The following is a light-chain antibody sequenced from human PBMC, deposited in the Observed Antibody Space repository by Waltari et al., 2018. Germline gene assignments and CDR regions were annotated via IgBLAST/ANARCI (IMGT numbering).Light chain of an antibody. CDR2: AAS. CDR1: QGISSY. CDR3: QQSYSTPRT. J-gene: IGKJ1*01. V-gene: IGKV1-39*01. Sequence: DIQMTQSPPSLSASVGDRVTITCRASQGISSYLSWYQQKPGKAPNLLIYAASSLQSGVPSRFSGSGAGTDFTLTISSLQPEDFATYYWQQSYSTPRTFGQGTRVEIK.